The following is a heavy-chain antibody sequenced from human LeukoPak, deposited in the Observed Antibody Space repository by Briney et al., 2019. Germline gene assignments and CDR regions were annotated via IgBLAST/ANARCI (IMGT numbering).Heavy chain of an antibody. D-gene: IGHD6-19*01. Sequence: SGGSLRLSCAASGFTVSSNYMSWVRQAPGKGLEWVSVIYSGGSTYYADSVKGRFTISRDNSKNTLYLQMNSLRTEDTAVYYCARSKAVAGDFDYWGQGTLVTVSS. V-gene: IGHV3-53*01. CDR3: ARSKAVAGDFDY. CDR2: IYSGGST. J-gene: IGHJ4*02. CDR1: GFTVSSNY.